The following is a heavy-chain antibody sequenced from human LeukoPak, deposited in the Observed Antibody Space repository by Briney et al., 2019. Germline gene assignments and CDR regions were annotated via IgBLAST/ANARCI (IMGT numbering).Heavy chain of an antibody. CDR1: GGSFSGYY. D-gene: IGHD3-10*01. Sequence: SSETLSLTCAVYGGSFSGYYWSWIRQPAGKGLEWIGRIFTSGSTKYNPSLKSRVTISVDTSKNQFSLKLSSVTAADTAVYYCAREGKITMVRGVIRYYYMDVWGKGTTVTISS. CDR3: AREGKITMVRGVIRYYYMDV. CDR2: IFTSGST. J-gene: IGHJ6*03. V-gene: IGHV4-4*07.